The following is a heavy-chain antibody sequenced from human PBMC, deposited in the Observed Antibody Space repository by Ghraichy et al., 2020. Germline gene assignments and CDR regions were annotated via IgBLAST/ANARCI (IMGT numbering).Heavy chain of an antibody. CDR1: GGSISSSSYY. D-gene: IGHD6-19*01. V-gene: IGHV4-39*01. CDR2: IYYSGST. CDR3: ARHLLYSSGWYYFDY. J-gene: IGHJ4*02. Sequence: SETLSLTCTVSGGSISSSSYYWGWIRQPPGKGLEWIGSIYYSGSTYYNPSLKSRVTISVDTSKNQFSLKLSSVAAADTAVYYCARHLLYSSGWYYFDYWGQGTLLPVSS.